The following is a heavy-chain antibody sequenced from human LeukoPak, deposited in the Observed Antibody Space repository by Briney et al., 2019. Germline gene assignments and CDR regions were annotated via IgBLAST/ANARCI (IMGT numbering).Heavy chain of an antibody. CDR1: GGSISSFF. J-gene: IGHJ4*02. CDR3: ARHEGGNLDFDY. D-gene: IGHD4-23*01. Sequence: SETLSLTCTVSGGSISSFFWSWIRQPPGKGLEWIGYIHYSGSTNYNPSLESRVTISVGTSKNQFSLNLSSVTAADTAVYYCARHEGGNLDFDYWGQGTLATVSS. V-gene: IGHV4-59*08. CDR2: IHYSGST.